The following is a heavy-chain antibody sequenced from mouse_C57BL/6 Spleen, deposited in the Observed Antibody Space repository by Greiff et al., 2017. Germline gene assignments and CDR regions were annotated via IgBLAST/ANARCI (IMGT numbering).Heavy chain of an antibody. J-gene: IGHJ3*01. Sequence: VQLKQSGPELVKPGASVKISCKASGYTFTDYYMNWVKQSHGKSLEWIGDINPNNGGTSYNQKFKGKATLTVDKSSSTAYMELRSLTSEDSAVYYWALYGSSWFAYWGQGTLVTVSA. CDR2: INPNNGGT. CDR1: GYTFTDYY. D-gene: IGHD1-1*01. CDR3: ALYGSSWFAY. V-gene: IGHV1-26*01.